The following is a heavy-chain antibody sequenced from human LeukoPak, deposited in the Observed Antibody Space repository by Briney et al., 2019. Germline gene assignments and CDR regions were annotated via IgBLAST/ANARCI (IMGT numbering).Heavy chain of an antibody. Sequence: GGSLRLSCAASGFTFSSYAMSWVRQAPGKGLEWVSSIRGSDGSTYYADSVKGRFAISRDNSKNTLYLQMNSLRAEDTAVYYCAKDVYGDYGGLDYWGQGTLVTVSS. CDR1: GFTFSSYA. J-gene: IGHJ4*02. D-gene: IGHD4-17*01. CDR2: IRGSDGST. V-gene: IGHV3-23*01. CDR3: AKDVYGDYGGLDY.